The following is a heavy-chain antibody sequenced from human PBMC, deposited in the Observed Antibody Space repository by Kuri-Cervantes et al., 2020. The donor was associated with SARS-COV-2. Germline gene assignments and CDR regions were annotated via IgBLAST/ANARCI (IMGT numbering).Heavy chain of an antibody. V-gene: IGHV3-48*01. J-gene: IGHJ4*02. D-gene: IGHD3-10*01. CDR1: GFTFSSYS. CDR3: ARDRGPLAY. Sequence: GESLKISCAASGFTFSSYSMNWVRQAPGKGLEWVSYISYSSSTIHYADSVKGRFTISRDNAKNSLYLQMNNLRAEDTAVYYCARDRGPLAYWGQGTLVTGSS. CDR2: ISYSSSTI.